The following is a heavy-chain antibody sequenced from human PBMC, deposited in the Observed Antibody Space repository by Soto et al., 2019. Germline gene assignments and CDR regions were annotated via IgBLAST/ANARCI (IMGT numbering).Heavy chain of an antibody. CDR1: GDSLTRNY. J-gene: IGHJ4*02. CDR2: IHNGRST. CDR3: ARTLSGGFDY. V-gene: IGHV4-59*01. Sequence: PSETLSLTCTVSGDSLTRNYWSWIRQPPGKGLEWLAYIHNGRSTNYNPSLMSRVSISLDTSKSQFSLNLNSVTAADTAVYYCARTLSGGFDYWGQGTPVTVSS.